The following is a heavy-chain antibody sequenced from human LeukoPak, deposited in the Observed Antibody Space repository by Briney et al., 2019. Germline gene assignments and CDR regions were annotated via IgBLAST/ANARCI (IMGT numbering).Heavy chain of an antibody. Sequence: SGPTLVKPTQTLTLTCTFSGVSLSTRGGGGGWIRQPPGKGLDWLALIYWEDDKRYSPSLKSRLTITNDTSQHQVVLTMPNMDPVDTATSSRAHIPPRAATSTVRGVISFDYWGQGTLVTVYS. CDR3: AHIPPRAATSTVRGVISFDY. CDR1: GVSLSTRGGG. V-gene: IGHV2-5*02. J-gene: IGHJ4*02. D-gene: IGHD3-10*01. CDR2: IYWEDDK.